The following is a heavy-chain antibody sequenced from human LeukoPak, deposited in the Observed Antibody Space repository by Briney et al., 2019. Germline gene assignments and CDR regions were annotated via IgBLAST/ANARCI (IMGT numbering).Heavy chain of an antibody. CDR1: GFTFSSYD. CDR3: AKEISAYGGYDY. CDR2: ISPDGSNK. D-gene: IGHD5-12*01. J-gene: IGHJ4*02. Sequence: TGGSLRLSCAASGFTFSSYDMHWVRQAPGKGLEWVAVISPDGSNKYYADSVKGRFTISRDNSRNTLYLQLNTLSADDTAVYYCAKEISAYGGYDYWGQGTLVTVSS. V-gene: IGHV3-30*18.